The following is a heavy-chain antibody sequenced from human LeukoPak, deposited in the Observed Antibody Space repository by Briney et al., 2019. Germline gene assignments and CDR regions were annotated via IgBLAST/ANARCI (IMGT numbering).Heavy chain of an antibody. J-gene: IGHJ6*02. CDR2: INPNSGGT. D-gene: IGHD2-2*01. Sequence: RASVKVSCKASGYTFTGYYMHWVRQAPGQGLEWMGWINPNSGGTNYAQKFQGRVTMTRDTSISTAYMELSRLRSEDTAVYYCAREPRDGVVPAIYYYYYGMDVWGQGTTVTVSS. CDR3: AREPRDGVVPAIYYYYYGMDV. CDR1: GYTFTGYY. V-gene: IGHV1-2*02.